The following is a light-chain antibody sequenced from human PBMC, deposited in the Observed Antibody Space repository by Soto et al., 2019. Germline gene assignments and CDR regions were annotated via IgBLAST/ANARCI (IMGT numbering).Light chain of an antibody. Sequence: QAVVTQPPSASGTPGQRVTISCSGSSSNIGSYYVYWYQQLPGTAPKLLIYRNNQRPSGVPDRFSGSKSGTSASLAISGLRSEDEADYYCAAWDDSLSGRVFGPGTKLTVL. J-gene: IGLJ1*01. CDR3: AAWDDSLSGRV. CDR1: SSNIGSYY. V-gene: IGLV1-47*01. CDR2: RNN.